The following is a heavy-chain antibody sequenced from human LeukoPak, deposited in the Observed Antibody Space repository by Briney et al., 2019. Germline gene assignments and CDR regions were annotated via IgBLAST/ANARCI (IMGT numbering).Heavy chain of an antibody. D-gene: IGHD2-2*01. CDR3: AKGVIGSTSYYYYMDV. CDR1: GFTFSSYA. CDR2: ISDSGGST. V-gene: IGHV3-23*01. J-gene: IGHJ6*03. Sequence: GVLRLSCAASGFTFSSYAMSWVRQTPGKGLEWVSAISDSGGSTYYADSVKGRFTISRDNSKNTLYLQMNSLRAEDTAVYYCAKGVIGSTSYYYYMDVWGKGTTVTVSS.